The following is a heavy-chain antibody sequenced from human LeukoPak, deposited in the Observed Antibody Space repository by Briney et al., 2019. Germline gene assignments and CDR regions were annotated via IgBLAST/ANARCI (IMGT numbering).Heavy chain of an antibody. J-gene: IGHJ4*02. Sequence: GASVKVSCKASGYTFNSFGISWVRQAPGQGLEWMGVIYPMLETAKYAPRFQGRVTITADQSSNTAYMELRSLTSEDTALYFCARDLAGHLDSWGQGNLVTVSS. CDR3: ARDLAGHLDS. CDR2: IYPMLETA. CDR1: GYTFNSFG. V-gene: IGHV1-69*10.